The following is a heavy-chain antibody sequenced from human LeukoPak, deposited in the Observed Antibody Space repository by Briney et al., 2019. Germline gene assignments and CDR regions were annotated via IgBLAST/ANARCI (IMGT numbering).Heavy chain of an antibody. J-gene: IGHJ4*02. CDR3: ARAPYYDFWSGYYRGAIGRYYFDY. D-gene: IGHD3-3*01. CDR2: IYYSGST. V-gene: IGHV4-39*07. CDR1: GGSISSSSYY. Sequence: SETLSLTCTVSGGSISSSSYYWGWIRQPPGKGLEWIGSIYYSGSTYYKPSLKSRVTISVDTSKNQFSLKLSSVTAADTAVYYCARAPYYDFWSGYYRGAIGRYYFDYWGQGTLVTVSS.